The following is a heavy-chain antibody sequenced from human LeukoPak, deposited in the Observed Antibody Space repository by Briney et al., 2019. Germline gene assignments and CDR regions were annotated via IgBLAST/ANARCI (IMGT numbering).Heavy chain of an antibody. CDR2: INPNSGGT. V-gene: IGHV1-2*02. CDR3: ARARIVVVPAATD. CDR1: GYTFTGYY. J-gene: IGHJ4*02. D-gene: IGHD2-2*01. Sequence: ASVKVSCKASGYTFTGYYMHWVRQAPGQGLEWMGWINPNSGGTNYAQKFQGRVTMTRDTSISTAYMELSRLRSDGTAVYYCARARIVVVPAATDWGQGTLVTVSS.